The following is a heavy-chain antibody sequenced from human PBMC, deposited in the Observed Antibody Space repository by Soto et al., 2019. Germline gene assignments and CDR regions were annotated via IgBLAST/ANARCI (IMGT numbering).Heavy chain of an antibody. CDR2: INPNGGDT. CDR3: ARGPNSPGFLFDLED. Sequence: SGQVSCTASGYLFTYYHVHCVRHAPGQGLEWMGIINPNGGDTRYAQKFQGRVTMTRDTSTSTVYMEVSSLRSEDTALYYCARGPNSPGFLFDLEDWCQGTLVTV. J-gene: IGHJ4*02. D-gene: IGHD5-18*01. CDR1: GYLFTYYH. V-gene: IGHV1-46*01.